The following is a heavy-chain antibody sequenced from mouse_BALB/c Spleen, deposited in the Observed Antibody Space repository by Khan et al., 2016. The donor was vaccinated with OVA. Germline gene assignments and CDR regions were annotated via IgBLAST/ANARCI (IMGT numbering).Heavy chain of an antibody. CDR1: GFTFSSYY. D-gene: IGHD2-1*01. J-gene: IGHJ3*01. CDR2: INPNNGGT. V-gene: IGHV1S81*02. Sequence: QVQLQQPGAELVKPGASVKLSCKASGFTFSSYYLYWVKQRPGQGLEWIGGINPNNGGTNFNEKFKTKATLTVDKSSSTAYMQLSSLTSEDSAVYCCTRSGYGNPFAFWGQGTRVTVSA. CDR3: TRSGYGNPFAF.